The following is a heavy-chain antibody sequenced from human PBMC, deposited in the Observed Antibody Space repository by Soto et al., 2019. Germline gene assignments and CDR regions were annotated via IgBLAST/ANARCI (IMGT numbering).Heavy chain of an antibody. Sequence: QVQLVESGGGVVQPGRSLRLSCAASGFTFSSYAMHWVRQAPGKGLGWVAVISYDGSNKYYADSVKGRFTISRDNSKNTLYLQMNSLRAEDTAVYYCARSQWLGEYDYWGQGTLVTVSS. D-gene: IGHD6-19*01. J-gene: IGHJ4*02. V-gene: IGHV3-30-3*01. CDR2: ISYDGSNK. CDR3: ARSQWLGEYDY. CDR1: GFTFSSYA.